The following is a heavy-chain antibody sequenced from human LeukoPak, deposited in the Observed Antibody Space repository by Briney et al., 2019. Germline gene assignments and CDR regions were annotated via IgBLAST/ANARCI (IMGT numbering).Heavy chain of an antibody. Sequence: GASVKVSCKASGYTFTGHYIHSVRQAPGQGLDWMGWINPYYGGTNYAQKLQGRVTMPRDTSIRTAYMELSRLTSDDTAVYYCARWRGLNNWSSFDYWGQGTLVSVSS. V-gene: IGHV1-2*02. D-gene: IGHD1-20*01. CDR1: GYTFTGHY. CDR3: ARWRGLNNWSSFDY. CDR2: INPYYGGT. J-gene: IGHJ4*02.